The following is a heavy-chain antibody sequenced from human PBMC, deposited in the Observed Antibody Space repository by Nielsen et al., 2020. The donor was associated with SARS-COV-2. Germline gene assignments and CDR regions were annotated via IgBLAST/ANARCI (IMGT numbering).Heavy chain of an antibody. V-gene: IGHV1-2*06. CDR2: INPYSGGT. CDR3: ARARATIFGLVMSYGMDV. Sequence: ASVKVSCNASGYTFTDYYIHWVRQAPGQGLEWMGRINPYSGGTHYAQKFQGTVTMTRDASISTVYMKLTSDDTAVYYCARARATIFGLVMSYGMDVWGQGTTVAVSS. J-gene: IGHJ6*02. CDR1: GYTFTDYY. D-gene: IGHD3/OR15-3a*01.